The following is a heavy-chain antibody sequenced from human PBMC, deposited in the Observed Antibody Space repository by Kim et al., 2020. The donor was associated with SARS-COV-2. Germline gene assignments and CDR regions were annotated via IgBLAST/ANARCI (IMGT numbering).Heavy chain of an antibody. CDR2: MSSSSSYI. CDR1: GFTFSSYS. Sequence: GGSLRLSCAASGFTFSSYSMNWVRQAPGKGLEWVSSMSSSSSYIYSADSVKGRFTISRDNAKNSLYLQMNSLRAEDTAVYYCARDAGFFYDSSGSDDWGQGTLVTVS. J-gene: IGHJ4*02. D-gene: IGHD3-22*01. CDR3: ARDAGFFYDSSGSDD. V-gene: IGHV3-21*01.